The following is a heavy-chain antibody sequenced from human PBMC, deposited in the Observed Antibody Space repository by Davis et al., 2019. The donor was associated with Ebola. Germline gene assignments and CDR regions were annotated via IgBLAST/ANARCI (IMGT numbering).Heavy chain of an antibody. J-gene: IGHJ3*02. CDR1: GFTFSSYG. V-gene: IGHV3-30*03. D-gene: IGHD3-22*01. Sequence: PGGSLRLSCAASGFTFSSYGMHWVRQAPGKGLEWVAVISYDGSNKYYADSVKGRFTISRDNSKNTLYLQMNSLRAEDTAVYYCARAYYYDSSAYSEDDAFTMWGQGTMVTVSS. CDR2: ISYDGSNK. CDR3: ARAYYYDSSAYSEDDAFTM.